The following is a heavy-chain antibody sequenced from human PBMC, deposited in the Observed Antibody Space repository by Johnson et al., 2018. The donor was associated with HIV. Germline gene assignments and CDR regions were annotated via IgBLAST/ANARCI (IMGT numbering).Heavy chain of an antibody. D-gene: IGHD6-13*01. V-gene: IGHV3-30*04. CDR3: AKEGWAAAQEGWGAFDI. CDR2: ISFDGNNE. Sequence: QVQLVESGGGVVQPGRSLRLSCAASGFTFSSYVMHWVRQAPGKGLEGVAVISFDGNNEYYADSVKDRFTISRDNSKNTLYLQMNSLRAEDTAVYYCAKEGWAAAQEGWGAFDIWGQGTMVTVSS. J-gene: IGHJ3*02. CDR1: GFTFSSYV.